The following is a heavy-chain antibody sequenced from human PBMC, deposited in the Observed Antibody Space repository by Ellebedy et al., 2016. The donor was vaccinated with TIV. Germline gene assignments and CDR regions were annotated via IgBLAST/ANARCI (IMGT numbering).Heavy chain of an antibody. D-gene: IGHD3-9*01. CDR2: ISSDGTGT. Sequence: GESLKISCATSGFTFSTYHMHWVRQAPGKGLVWVSRISSDGTGTTYADSVKGRFTTSRDNAKSALYLQMNDLRAEDTAVYLCARDLDWVLFDYWGQGALVTVSS. CDR3: ARDLDWVLFDY. V-gene: IGHV3-74*01. CDR1: GFTFSTYH. J-gene: IGHJ4*02.